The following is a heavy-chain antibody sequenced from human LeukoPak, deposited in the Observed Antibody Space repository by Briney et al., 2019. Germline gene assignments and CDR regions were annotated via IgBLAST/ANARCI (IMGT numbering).Heavy chain of an antibody. CDR1: GFTFSSYW. V-gene: IGHV3-74*01. D-gene: IGHD1-20*01. CDR3: ARDILYNWNEHDAFDI. Sequence: PGGSLRLSCAASGFTFSSYWMHWVRQAPGKGLVWVSRINSDGRSTSYADSVKGRFTISRDNAKNTLYLQMNSLRVEDTAVYYCARDILYNWNEHDAFDIWGQGTMVTVSS. J-gene: IGHJ3*02. CDR2: INSDGRST.